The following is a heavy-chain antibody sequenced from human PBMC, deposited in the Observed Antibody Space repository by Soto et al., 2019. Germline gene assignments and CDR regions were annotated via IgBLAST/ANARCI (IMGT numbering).Heavy chain of an antibody. Sequence: SVKVSCKTSGFMFTSSAVQWVRQARGQRLEWIGWLVVGSGNTHYAQHFQERVTLTRDMSTGTAYMELSSLRSEDTAVYYCAAVPVLRFLEWLPAYFDYWGQGTLVTVSS. V-gene: IGHV1-58*01. CDR3: AAVPVLRFLEWLPAYFDY. CDR1: GFMFTSSA. D-gene: IGHD3-3*01. CDR2: LVVGSGNT. J-gene: IGHJ4*02.